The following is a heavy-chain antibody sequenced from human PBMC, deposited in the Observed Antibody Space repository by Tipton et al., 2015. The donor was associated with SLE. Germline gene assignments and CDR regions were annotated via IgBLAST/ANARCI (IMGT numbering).Heavy chain of an antibody. D-gene: IGHD1-20*01. CDR2: INHSGST. V-gene: IGHV4-34*01. J-gene: IGHJ4*02. Sequence: TLSLTCAVYGGSFSGYYWSWIRQPPGKGLEWIGEINHSGSTNYNPSLKSRVTISVDTSKNQFSLKLSSVTAADTAVYYCAVLSGGNWNDVGSFDYWGQGTLVTVSS. CDR1: GGSFSGYY. CDR3: AVLSGGNWNDVGSFDY.